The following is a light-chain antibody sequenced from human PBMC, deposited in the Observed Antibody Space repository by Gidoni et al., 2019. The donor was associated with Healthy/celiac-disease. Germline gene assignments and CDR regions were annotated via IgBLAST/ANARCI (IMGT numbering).Light chain of an antibody. Sequence: IVMTQSPDSLAVSLGERATINCKSSQSVLYSSNNKNYLACYHQKPGQPPKLLIYWASTRESGVPDPFSGSGSGTDFTLTISSLQAEDVAVYYCQQYYSTPLTFGGXTKVEIK. CDR1: QSVLYSSNNKNY. J-gene: IGKJ4*01. CDR3: QQYYSTPLT. V-gene: IGKV4-1*01. CDR2: WAS.